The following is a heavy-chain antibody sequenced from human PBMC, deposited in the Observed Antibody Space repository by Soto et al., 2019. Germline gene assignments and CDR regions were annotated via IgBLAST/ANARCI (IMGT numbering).Heavy chain of an antibody. D-gene: IGHD2-2*01. V-gene: IGHV5-10-1*01. J-gene: IGHJ6*02. Sequence: ESLKISCKGSGYSFTSYWISWVRQMPGKGLEWMGRIDPSDSYTNYSPSFQGHVTISADKSISTAYLQWSSLKASDTAMYYCARSRGYCSSTSCYGPSYYGMDVWGQGTTVTVSS. CDR1: GYSFTSYW. CDR3: ARSRGYCSSTSCYGPSYYGMDV. CDR2: IDPSDSYT.